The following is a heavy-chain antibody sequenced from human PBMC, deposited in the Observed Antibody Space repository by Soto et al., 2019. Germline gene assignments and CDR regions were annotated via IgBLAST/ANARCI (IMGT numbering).Heavy chain of an antibody. Sequence: GGSLRLSCAASGFTFSSYGMHWVRQAPGKGLEWVAVISYDGSNKYYADSVKGRFTISRDNSKNTLYLQMNSLRAEDTAVYYCALGITMVRGVITDAFDIWGQGTMVTVSS. D-gene: IGHD3-10*01. V-gene: IGHV3-30*03. J-gene: IGHJ3*02. CDR3: ALGITMVRGVITDAFDI. CDR1: GFTFSSYG. CDR2: ISYDGSNK.